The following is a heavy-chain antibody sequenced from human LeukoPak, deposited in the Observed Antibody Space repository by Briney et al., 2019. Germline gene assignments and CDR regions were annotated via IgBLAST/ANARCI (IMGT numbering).Heavy chain of an antibody. D-gene: IGHD2-21*02. CDR3: ARDGGVVTAMAVGYGMDV. CDR2: IYSGGST. CDR1: GFTVSSDY. Sequence: GGSLRLSCAASGFTVSSDYMSWVRQAPGKGLEWVSVIYSGGSTYYADSVKGRFTISRDNSKNTLYLQMNSLRAEDTAVYYCARDGGVVTAMAVGYGMDVWGQGTTVTVSS. J-gene: IGHJ6*02. V-gene: IGHV3-53*01.